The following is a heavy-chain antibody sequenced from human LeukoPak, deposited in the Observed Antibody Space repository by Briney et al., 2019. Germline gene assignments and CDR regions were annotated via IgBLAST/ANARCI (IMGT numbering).Heavy chain of an antibody. J-gene: IGHJ4*02. Sequence: ASVKVSCKASGYTFTGYYMHWVRQAPGQGLEWMGWINPNSGGTNYAQKFQGRVTMTRDTSISTAYMELSRLRSDDTAVYYCARDPQAYYDSSGYYYSYFDYWGQGTLVTVSS. D-gene: IGHD3-22*01. V-gene: IGHV1-2*02. CDR3: ARDPQAYYDSSGYYYSYFDY. CDR2: INPNSGGT. CDR1: GYTFTGYY.